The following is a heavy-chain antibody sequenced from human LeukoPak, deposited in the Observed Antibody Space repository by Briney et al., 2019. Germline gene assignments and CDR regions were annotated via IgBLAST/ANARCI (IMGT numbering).Heavy chain of an antibody. CDR1: GGSISNYY. Sequence: PSETLSLTCTVSGGSISNYYWSWIRQPAGKGLEWIGRIYSSGITNYNPSLKSRVSMSVDTSKNQFSLKLISVTAADTAVYYCARLTNILTGYYTAFFDSWGHGSRLTVSS. V-gene: IGHV4-4*07. J-gene: IGHJ4*01. CDR2: IYSSGIT. CDR3: ARLTNILTGYYTAFFDS. D-gene: IGHD3-9*01.